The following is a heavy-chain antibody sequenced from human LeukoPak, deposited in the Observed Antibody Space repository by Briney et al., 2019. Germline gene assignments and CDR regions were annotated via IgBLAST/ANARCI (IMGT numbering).Heavy chain of an antibody. D-gene: IGHD3-22*01. CDR2: IRYDGTNK. J-gene: IGHJ4*02. Sequence: PGGSLRLSCAASGFSFSSYGMHWVRQAPGKGLEWVAFIRYDGTNKYYADSVKGRFTISRDNSKNTLYLQMNSLGAEDTAMYYCAKDSAYYYDSSGYYYDWGQGTLVTVSS. CDR1: GFSFSSYG. V-gene: IGHV3-30*02. CDR3: AKDSAYYYDSSGYYYD.